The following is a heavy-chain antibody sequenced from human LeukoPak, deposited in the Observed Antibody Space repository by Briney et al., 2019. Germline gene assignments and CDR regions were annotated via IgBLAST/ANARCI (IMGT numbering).Heavy chain of an antibody. CDR2: IIPIFGTA. CDR1: GGTFSSYA. D-gene: IGHD3-3*01. V-gene: IGHV1-69*13. CDR3: ARGRSLEWLSYDAFDI. J-gene: IGHJ3*02. Sequence: SVKVSCKASGGTFSSYAISWVRQAPGQGLEWMGGIIPIFGTANYAQKFQGRVTITADESTSTAYMELSSLRSEDTAVYYCARGRSLEWLSYDAFDIWGQGTMVTVSS.